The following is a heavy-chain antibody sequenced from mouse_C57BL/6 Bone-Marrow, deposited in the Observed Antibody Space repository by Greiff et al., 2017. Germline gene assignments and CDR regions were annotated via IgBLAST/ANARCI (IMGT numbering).Heavy chain of an antibody. D-gene: IGHD2-4*01. CDR3: ASLYYDYDGWYFDV. CDR2: IYPGNGDT. J-gene: IGHJ1*03. CDR1: GYTFTSYN. V-gene: IGHV1-12*01. Sequence: SGAELVRPGASVKMSCKASGYTFTSYNMHWVKQTPRQGLEWIGAIYPGNGDTSYNQKFKGKATLTVDKSSSTAYMQLSSLTSEVSAVYFGASLYYDYDGWYFDVWGTGTTVTVSS.